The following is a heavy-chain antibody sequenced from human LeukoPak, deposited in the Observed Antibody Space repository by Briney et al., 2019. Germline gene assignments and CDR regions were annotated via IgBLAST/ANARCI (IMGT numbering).Heavy chain of an antibody. V-gene: IGHV1-69*05. J-gene: IGHJ4*02. D-gene: IGHD6-19*01. CDR3: ASQYSSGPFDY. CDR2: IIPIFGTA. Sequence: SVKVSCKASGGTFSSYAISWVRQAPGQGLEWMGRIIPIFGTANYAQKFQGRVTITTGESTNTAYMELSSLRSEDTAVCYCASQYSSGPFDYWGQGTLVTVSS. CDR1: GGTFSSYA.